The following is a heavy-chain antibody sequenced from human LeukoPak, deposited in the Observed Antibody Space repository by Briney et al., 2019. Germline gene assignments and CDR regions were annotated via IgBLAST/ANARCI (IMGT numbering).Heavy chain of an antibody. CDR1: GFTFSTYS. D-gene: IGHD3-10*01. CDR3: ARDSGAVASRLYAFDI. V-gene: IGHV3-48*04. J-gene: IGHJ3*02. CDR2: ISPSSSII. Sequence: GGSLRLSCAASGFTFSTYSMNWVRQAPGKGLEWVSYISPSSSIIYYTDSVKGRFAISRDNTKNSLYLQMNSLRAEDTAVYYCARDSGAVASRLYAFDIWGQGTMVTVSS.